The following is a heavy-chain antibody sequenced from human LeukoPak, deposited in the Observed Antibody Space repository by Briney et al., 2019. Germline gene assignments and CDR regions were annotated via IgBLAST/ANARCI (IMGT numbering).Heavy chain of an antibody. CDR3: ARVRRYYYDSSGPMGSDY. Sequence: SETLSLTCAVYGGSFSGYYWSWIRQPPGKGLEWIGEINHSGSTNYNPSLKSRVTISVDTSKNQFSLKLSSVTAADTAVYYCARVRRYYYDSSGPMGSDYWGQGTLVTVSP. D-gene: IGHD3-22*01. CDR1: GGSFSGYY. J-gene: IGHJ4*02. CDR2: INHSGST. V-gene: IGHV4-34*01.